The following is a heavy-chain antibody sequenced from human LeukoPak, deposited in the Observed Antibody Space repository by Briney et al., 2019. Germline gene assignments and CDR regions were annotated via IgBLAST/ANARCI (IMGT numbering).Heavy chain of an antibody. V-gene: IGHV3-21*01. CDR3: AREVVGDACGY. J-gene: IGHJ4*02. Sequence: GGSLRLSCAASGFTFSSYSMNWVRQAPGKGLEWVSSISSSSSYIYYAGSVKGRFTISRDNAKNSLYLQMNSLRAEDTAVYYCAREVVGDACGYWGQGTLVTVSS. CDR2: ISSSSSYI. CDR1: GFTFSSYS. D-gene: IGHD1-26*01.